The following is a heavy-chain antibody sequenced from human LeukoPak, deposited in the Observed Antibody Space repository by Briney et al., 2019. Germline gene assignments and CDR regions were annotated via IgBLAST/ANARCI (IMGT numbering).Heavy chain of an antibody. V-gene: IGHV3-30*18. CDR2: ISYDGSNK. J-gene: IGHJ4*02. CDR1: GFTFSSYG. Sequence: GRSLRLSCAASGFTFSSYGMHWVRQAPGKGLEWVAVISYDGSNKYYADSVKGRFTISSDNSKNTLYLQMNSLRAEDTAVYYCAKESYGDYVVDYWGQGTLVTVFS. D-gene: IGHD4-17*01. CDR3: AKESYGDYVVDY.